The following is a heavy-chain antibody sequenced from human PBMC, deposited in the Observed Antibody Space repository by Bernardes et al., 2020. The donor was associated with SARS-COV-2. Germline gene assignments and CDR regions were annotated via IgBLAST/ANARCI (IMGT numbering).Heavy chain of an antibody. CDR1: GFTFSNYA. V-gene: IGHV3-23*01. D-gene: IGHD3-10*02. J-gene: IGHJ4*02. Sequence: SLILSCAASGFTFSNYAMNWVRQAPGQGLEWVSIIAVTGDGTYYADSVKGRFTISRDNSKNTLYLQMNSLRGEDTAVYYCAKDATMSRGHFDYWGQGTLVTVSS. CDR2: IAVTGDGT. CDR3: AKDATMSRGHFDY.